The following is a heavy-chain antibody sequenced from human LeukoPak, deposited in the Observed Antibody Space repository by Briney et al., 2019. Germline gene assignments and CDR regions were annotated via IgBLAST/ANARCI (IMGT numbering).Heavy chain of an antibody. D-gene: IGHD2-21*02. CDR1: GYSFTSYW. CDR3: ATPGFYCGGDCYSKY. Sequence: GESLKISCKGSGYSFTSYWISWVRQMPGKGLEWMGRIDPSDSNTNYCPSFQGHVTISVDKSISTAYLQWNSLKASDTAMYYCATPGFYCGGDCYSKYWGQGTLVTVSS. CDR2: IDPSDSNT. V-gene: IGHV5-10-1*01. J-gene: IGHJ1*01.